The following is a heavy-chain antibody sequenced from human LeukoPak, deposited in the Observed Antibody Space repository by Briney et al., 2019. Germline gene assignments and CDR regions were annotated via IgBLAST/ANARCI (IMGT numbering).Heavy chain of an antibody. J-gene: IGHJ6*03. D-gene: IGHD3-3*01. CDR1: GYTFTGYY. CDR2: INPNSGGT. CDR3: ARDGTGITIFGVVTYYMDV. Sequence: GASVKVSCKASGYTFTGYYMHWVRQAPGQGLEWMGWINPNSGGTNYAQKFQGRVTMTRDTSISTAYMELSRLRSDDTAVYYCARDGTGITIFGVVTYYMDVWGKGTTVTVSS. V-gene: IGHV1-2*02.